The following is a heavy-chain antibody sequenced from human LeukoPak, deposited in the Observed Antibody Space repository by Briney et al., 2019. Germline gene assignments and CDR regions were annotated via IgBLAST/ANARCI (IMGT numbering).Heavy chain of an antibody. CDR2: IIPIFGTA. D-gene: IGHD6-19*01. V-gene: IGHV1-69*06. Sequence: SVKVSCKASGGTFSSYAISWVRQAPGQGLEWMGGIIPIFGTANYAQKFQRRVTITADKSTSTAYMELSSLRSEDTAVYYCARSGRIAVAGDLDYWGQGTLVTVSS. CDR1: GGTFSSYA. CDR3: ARSGRIAVAGDLDY. J-gene: IGHJ4*02.